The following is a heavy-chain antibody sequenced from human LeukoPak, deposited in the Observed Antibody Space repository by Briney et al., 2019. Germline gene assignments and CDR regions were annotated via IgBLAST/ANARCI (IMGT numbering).Heavy chain of an antibody. D-gene: IGHD6-13*01. J-gene: IGHJ4*02. CDR3: ARLPYSSSWYVYFDY. CDR2: IYPGDSDT. CDR1: RYSFTSYW. V-gene: IGHV5-51*01. Sequence: GESLKISCKGSRYSFTSYWIGWVRQMPGKGLEWMGIIYPGDSDTRYSPSFQGQVTISADKSISTAYLQWSSLKASDTAMYYCARLPYSSSWYVYFDYWGQGTLVTVSS.